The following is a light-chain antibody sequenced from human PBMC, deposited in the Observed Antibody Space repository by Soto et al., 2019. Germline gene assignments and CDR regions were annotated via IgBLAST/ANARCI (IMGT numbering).Light chain of an antibody. V-gene: IGKV1-5*01. CDR3: QQYNSYSPA. CDR1: QSISSW. J-gene: IGKJ1*01. Sequence: DIHMTQSPSTLSASVGDRVTITSRANQSISSWLAWYQQKPGKAPKLLIYDASSLESGVPSRFSGSGSGTEFTLTISSLQPDDFATYYCQQYNSYSPAFGQGT. CDR2: DAS.